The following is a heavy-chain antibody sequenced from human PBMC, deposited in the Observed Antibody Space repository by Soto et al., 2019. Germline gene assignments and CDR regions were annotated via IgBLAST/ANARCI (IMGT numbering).Heavy chain of an antibody. V-gene: IGHV3-23*01. CDR1: VFTFSSYT. J-gene: IGHJ4*02. Sequence: GSLRLSCAASVFTFSSYTMSWVRQAPGKGLEWVSAISGSGGSTYYADSVKGRFTISRDNSKNTLYLQMNSLRAEDTAVYYCARDPGYYDSSGYYNYWGQGTLVTVS. D-gene: IGHD3-22*01. CDR2: ISGSGGST. CDR3: ARDPGYYDSSGYYNY.